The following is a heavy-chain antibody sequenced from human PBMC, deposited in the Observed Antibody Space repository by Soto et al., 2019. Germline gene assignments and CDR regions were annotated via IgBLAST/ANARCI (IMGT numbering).Heavy chain of an antibody. CDR2: IYYSGST. J-gene: IGHJ4*02. CDR1: GGSISSSSYY. V-gene: IGHV4-39*01. D-gene: IGHD6-13*01. CDR3: ARNLSSRFNYFDY. Sequence: PSETLSLTCTVSGGSISSSSYYWGWIRQPPGKGLEWIGSIYYSGSTYYNPSLKSRVTISVDTSKNQFSLKLSSVTAADTAVYYCARNLSSRFNYFDYWGPGTLVTVSS.